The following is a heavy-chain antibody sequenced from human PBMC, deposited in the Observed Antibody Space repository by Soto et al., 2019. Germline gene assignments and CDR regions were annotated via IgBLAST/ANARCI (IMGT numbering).Heavy chain of an antibody. CDR2: TYYRSKWYN. Sequence: SQTLSLTCAFSGDSVSSNSGVWNWIRQSPSRGLEWLGRTYYRSKWYNDYAVSVKGRITINPDTSKNQFSLQLNSVTPEDTAVYYCSRDRAEAGTYYYGMDVWGQGTTVTVS. D-gene: IGHD6-19*01. V-gene: IGHV6-1*01. CDR3: SRDRAEAGTYYYGMDV. J-gene: IGHJ6*02. CDR1: GDSVSSNSGV.